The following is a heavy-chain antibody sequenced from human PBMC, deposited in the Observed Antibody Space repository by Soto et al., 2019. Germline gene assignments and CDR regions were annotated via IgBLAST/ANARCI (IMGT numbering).Heavy chain of an antibody. Sequence: SHTLPLTCAISGGSVCSNSAAWNWIRQSPSRGLEWLGRTYYRSKWYNDYAVSVKSRITINPDTSKNQFSLQLNSVTPEDTAVYYCARDRAGDSYVPYYFDFWGQGTLVTVSS. V-gene: IGHV6-1*01. CDR1: GGSVCSNSAA. D-gene: IGHD5-18*01. CDR3: ARDRAGDSYVPYYFDF. J-gene: IGHJ4*02. CDR2: TYYRSKWYN.